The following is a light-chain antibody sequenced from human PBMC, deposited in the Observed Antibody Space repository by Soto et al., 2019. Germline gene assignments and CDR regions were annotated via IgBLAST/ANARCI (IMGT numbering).Light chain of an antibody. CDR1: QSVKGNY. CDR3: QQYGTSPKT. V-gene: IGKV3-20*01. CDR2: GSF. J-gene: IGKJ1*01. Sequence: EIVLTQSPATLSLSPGKGATLSCRASQSVKGNYLAWYQQKPGQAPRLLIYGSFTRAIGIPDRFSGSGSGTDFTLTISRLEPEDFAVYYCQQYGTSPKTFGQGTRVEV.